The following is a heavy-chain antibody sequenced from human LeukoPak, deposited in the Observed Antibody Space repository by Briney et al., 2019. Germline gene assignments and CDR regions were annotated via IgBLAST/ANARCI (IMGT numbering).Heavy chain of an antibody. CDR3: ARFSPLGPTKDFDY. CDR2: ISSSSSYI. D-gene: IGHD1-26*01. CDR1: GGSISSYY. J-gene: IGHJ4*02. Sequence: KPSETLSLTCTVSGGSISSYYWSWIRQPPGKGLEWVSSISSSSSYIYYADSVKGRFTISRDNAKNSLYLQMNSLRAEDTAVYYCARFSPLGPTKDFDYWGQGTLVTVSS. V-gene: IGHV3-21*01.